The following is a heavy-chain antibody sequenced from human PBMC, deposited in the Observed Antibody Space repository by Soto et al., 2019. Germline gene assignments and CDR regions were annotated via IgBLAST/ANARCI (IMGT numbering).Heavy chain of an antibody. Sequence: SVKVSCKASGDTFSSYAISWVRQAPGQGLEWMGGIIPIFGTANYAQKFQGRVTITADESTSTPYMELSSLRSEDTAVYYCARDGSGYRSRASPMDVWGQGTTVTVSS. CDR2: IIPIFGTA. CDR1: GDTFSSYA. J-gene: IGHJ6*02. V-gene: IGHV1-69*13. CDR3: ARDGSGYRSRASPMDV. D-gene: IGHD3-22*01.